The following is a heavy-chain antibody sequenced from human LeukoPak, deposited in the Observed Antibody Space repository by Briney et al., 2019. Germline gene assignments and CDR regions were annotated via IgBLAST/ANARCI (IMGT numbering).Heavy chain of an antibody. Sequence: EASVKVSCKASGYTFTSYGISWVRQAPGQGLEWMGWISAYNGNTNYAQKLQGRVTMTTDTSTSTAYMELRSLRSDDTAVYYCASLVVRGPYYYYGMDVWGQGTTVTVSS. V-gene: IGHV1-18*01. CDR2: ISAYNGNT. CDR3: ASLVVRGPYYYYGMDV. D-gene: IGHD3-10*01. J-gene: IGHJ6*02. CDR1: GYTFTSYG.